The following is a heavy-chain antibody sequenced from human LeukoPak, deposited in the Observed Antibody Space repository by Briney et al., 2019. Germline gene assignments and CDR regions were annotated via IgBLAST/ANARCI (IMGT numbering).Heavy chain of an antibody. CDR2: INHSGST. CDR3: ARVEPGNYFDY. V-gene: IGHV4-34*01. CDR1: GGSFSGYY. J-gene: IGHJ4*02. Sequence: SETLSLTCAVYGGSFSGYYWSWIRQPPGKGLEWIGEINHSGSTNYNPSLKSRVTISVDTSKNQFSLKLSSVTAADTAVYYCARVEPGNYFDYWGQGTLVTVSS. D-gene: IGHD1-1*01.